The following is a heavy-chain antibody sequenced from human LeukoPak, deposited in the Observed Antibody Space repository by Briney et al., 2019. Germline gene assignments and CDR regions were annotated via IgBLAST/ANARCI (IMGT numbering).Heavy chain of an antibody. D-gene: IGHD3-22*01. CDR3: TRLKYYYDSSGYRAEYFQH. V-gene: IGHV3-23*01. CDR1: GFTLSSYE. CDR2: IDYSGGST. Sequence: GGSLRLPCTASGFTLSSYEMSWIRQAPGKGLEWVSSIDYSGGSTHYADSVMGRFTISRDNSKNTLYLQLNSLSADNSAVYNCTRLKYYYDSSGYRAEYFQHWGQGTLVTASS. J-gene: IGHJ1*01.